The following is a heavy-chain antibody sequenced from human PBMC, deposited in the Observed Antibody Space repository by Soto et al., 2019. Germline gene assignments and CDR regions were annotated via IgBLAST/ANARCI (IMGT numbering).Heavy chain of an antibody. V-gene: IGHV4-59*02. CDR3: ARASMTTIPMDV. CDR2: VYYTGTT. CDR1: GGSVKTYY. Sequence: PSETLSLTCTVSGGSVKTYYWTWIRKPPGKGLEWIGYVYYTGTTNYKPSLKSRVTISVDTSKNQFSLKLTSVTAADTAMYYCARASMTTIPMDVWGRGTMVTVSS. D-gene: IGHD2-21*02. J-gene: IGHJ6*02.